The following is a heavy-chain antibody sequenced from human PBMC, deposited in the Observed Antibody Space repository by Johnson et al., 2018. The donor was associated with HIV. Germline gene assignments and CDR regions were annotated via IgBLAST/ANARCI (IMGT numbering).Heavy chain of an antibody. J-gene: IGHJ3*02. V-gene: IGHV3-66*01. CDR1: GFTVSSNY. CDR3: AKTPLSTMIVVVADGANAFDI. D-gene: IGHD3-22*01. Sequence: VQLVESGGGLVQPGGSLRLSCAASGFTVSSNYMSWVRQAPGKGLEWVSVIYSGGSTYYADSVKGRFTISRDNSKNTLYLQMNSLRAEDTAVYYCAKTPLSTMIVVVADGANAFDIWGQGTMVTVSS. CDR2: IYSGGST.